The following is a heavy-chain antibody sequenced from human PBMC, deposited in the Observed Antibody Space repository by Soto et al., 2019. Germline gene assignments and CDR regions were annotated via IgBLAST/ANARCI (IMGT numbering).Heavy chain of an antibody. D-gene: IGHD2-2*01. CDR3: ARNAYQLPNFSYYYGMDV. CDR1: GGSISRSNYN. CDR2: IFYNGNT. V-gene: IGHV4-39*01. J-gene: IGHJ6*02. Sequence: SETLSLTCIVSGGSISRSNYNWGWIRQTPGKGLEWIGSIFYNGNTYYNQSLQSRVFISADTSKKQFSLDLTSVTAADSAFYYCARNAYQLPNFSYYYGMDVWGHGTTVTVSS.